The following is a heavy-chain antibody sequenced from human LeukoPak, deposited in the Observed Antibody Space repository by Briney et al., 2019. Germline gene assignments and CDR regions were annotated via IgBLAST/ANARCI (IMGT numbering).Heavy chain of an antibody. CDR2: LSGDKKYI. CDR3: AKDSSSSSWYNSFGY. J-gene: IGHJ4*02. CDR1: GFTFSTYS. D-gene: IGHD6-13*01. V-gene: IGHV3-21*04. Sequence: GGSLRLSCAASGFTFSTYSLNWVRQAPGKGLEWLSSLSGDKKYIYYADSVKGRFTISRDNSKNTLYLQMNSLRAEDTAVYYCAKDSSSSSWYNSFGYWGQGTLVTVSS.